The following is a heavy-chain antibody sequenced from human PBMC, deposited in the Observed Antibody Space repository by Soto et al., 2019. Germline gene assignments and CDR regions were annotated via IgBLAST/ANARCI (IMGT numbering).Heavy chain of an antibody. Sequence: QVQMVQSGTEVKKPGASVKVSCTASGYIFTTYSIAWFRQAPGQGLEWMGWISAYNGNTNYAQKFQGRVTMTTDTSTNTAYMELRSLRSDDTAVYFCAREAFCVQASWCDPWGQGTLVTVSS. CDR2: ISAYNGNT. CDR3: AREAFCVQASWCDP. CDR1: GYIFTTYS. D-gene: IGHD6-6*01. V-gene: IGHV1-18*01. J-gene: IGHJ5*02.